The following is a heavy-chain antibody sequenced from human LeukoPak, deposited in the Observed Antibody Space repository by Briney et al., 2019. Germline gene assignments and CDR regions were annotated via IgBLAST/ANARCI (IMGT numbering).Heavy chain of an antibody. V-gene: IGHV4-39*07. J-gene: IGHJ4*02. CDR2: IYSSGST. CDR1: GASISGSGYY. CDR3: TREMYDSGGYRVSYFDY. D-gene: IGHD3-22*01. Sequence: SETLSLTRTVSGASISGSGYYWGWIRQPPGKGLEWIGSIYSSGSTYYNASLQSRVTISIDTSKNQFSLKLSSVTAADTAIYYCTREMYDSGGYRVSYFDYWGQGTLVTVSS.